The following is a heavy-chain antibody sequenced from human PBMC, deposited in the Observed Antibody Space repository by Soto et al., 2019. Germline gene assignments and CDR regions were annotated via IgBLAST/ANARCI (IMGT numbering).Heavy chain of an antibody. D-gene: IGHD6-25*01. V-gene: IGHV4-34*01. Sequence: SETLSLTCAVYGGSFSGYYLSWIRQSPGKGLVWIGEIDHSGSTDYNPSLKSRVTISVDTSKNQFSLKLSSVTAADTAIYYCARGRNIRSAWRLDAFDIWGQETMVTVSS. CDR2: IDHSGST. J-gene: IGHJ3*02. CDR3: ARGRNIRSAWRLDAFDI. CDR1: GGSFSGYY.